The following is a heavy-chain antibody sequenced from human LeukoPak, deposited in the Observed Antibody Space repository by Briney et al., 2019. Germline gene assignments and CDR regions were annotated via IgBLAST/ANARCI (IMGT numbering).Heavy chain of an antibody. CDR2: INHSGST. D-gene: IGHD3-9*01. J-gene: IGHJ3*02. Sequence: SETLSLTCAVYGGSFSGYYWSWIRQPPGKGLEWIGEINHSGSTNYNPSLKSRVTISVDTSKNQFSLKLSSVTAADTAVYYCARRRADVLRYFDWSSVGAFDIWGQGTMVTVSS. V-gene: IGHV4-34*01. CDR1: GGSFSGYY. CDR3: ARRRADVLRYFDWSSVGAFDI.